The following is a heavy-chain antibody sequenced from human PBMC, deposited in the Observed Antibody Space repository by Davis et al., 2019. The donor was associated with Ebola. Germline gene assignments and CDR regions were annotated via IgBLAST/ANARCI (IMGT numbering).Heavy chain of an antibody. CDR2: IYPGDSDT. CDR1: GYSFTSYW. CDR3: ARVPEAAPTGYAFDI. D-gene: IGHD6-6*01. V-gene: IGHV5-51*01. Sequence: PGGSLRLSCKGSGYSFTSYWIGWVRQMPGKGLEWMGIIYPGDSDTRYSPSFQGQVTISADKSISTAYLQWSSLKASDTAMYYCARVPEAAPTGYAFDIWGQGTMVTVSS. J-gene: IGHJ3*02.